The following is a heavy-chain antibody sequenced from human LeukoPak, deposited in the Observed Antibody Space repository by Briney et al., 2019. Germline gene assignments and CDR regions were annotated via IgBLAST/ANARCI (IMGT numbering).Heavy chain of an antibody. V-gene: IGHV3-30*18. CDR1: GFTFTNYG. CDR2: ISYDGSNK. J-gene: IGHJ4*02. CDR3: ANAQTVYYFDY. Sequence: GGSLRLSCATSGFTFTNYGVHWVRQAPGKGLEWVALISYDGSNKYYADSVKGRFTISRDNSKNTLYLQMNSLRAEDTAVDYCANAQTVYYFDYWGQGTLVTVSS.